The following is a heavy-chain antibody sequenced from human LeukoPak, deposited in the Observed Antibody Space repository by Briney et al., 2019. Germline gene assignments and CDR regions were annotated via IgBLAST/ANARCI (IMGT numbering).Heavy chain of an antibody. CDR1: GYRFTDYW. Sequence: GESLKISCKGSGYRFTDYWIGWVRQMPGKGLEWMGIIYPGDSDTRYSPSFQGQVTISADKSISTAYLQWSSLKASDTAMYYCARTCNSSGYWFDYWGQGTLVTVSS. CDR2: IYPGDSDT. D-gene: IGHD3-22*01. V-gene: IGHV5-51*01. J-gene: IGHJ4*02. CDR3: ARTCNSSGYWFDY.